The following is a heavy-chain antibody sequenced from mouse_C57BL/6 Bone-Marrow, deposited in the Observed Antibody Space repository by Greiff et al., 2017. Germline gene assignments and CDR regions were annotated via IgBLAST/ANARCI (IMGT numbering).Heavy chain of an antibody. CDR1: GYTFTDYY. Sequence: QVQLQQSGAELVRPVASVKLSCKASGYTFTDYYINWVKQRPGQGLEWIARIYPGSGNTYYNEKFKGKATLTAEKSSSTAYMQLSSLTSEDSAVYFCARRYGSRRDYAMDYWCQGTAVTVSS. D-gene: IGHD1-1*01. V-gene: IGHV1-76*01. CDR3: ARRYGSRRDYAMDY. J-gene: IGHJ4*01. CDR2: IYPGSGNT.